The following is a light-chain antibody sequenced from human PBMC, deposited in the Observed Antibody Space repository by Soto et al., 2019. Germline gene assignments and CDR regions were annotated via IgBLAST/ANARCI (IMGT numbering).Light chain of an antibody. V-gene: IGLV2-14*01. J-gene: IGLJ3*02. CDR3: TSYTTISPLA. CDR1: SSDVGGYNY. Sequence: QSALTQPASVSGSPGQSITISCTGTSSDVGGYNYVSWYQQHPGKVPKLMIYEVSYRPSGVSNRFSGSKSGNTASLTISGLQAEDEADYYCTSYTTISPLAFGGGTKVTVL. CDR2: EVS.